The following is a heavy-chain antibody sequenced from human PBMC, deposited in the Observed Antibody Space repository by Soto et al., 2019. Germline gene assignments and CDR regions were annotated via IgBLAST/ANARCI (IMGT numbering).Heavy chain of an antibody. CDR3: ARSPYYYDSSGYWGY. J-gene: IGHJ4*02. CDR2: ISRSSNTI. CDR1: GFTFSDYY. V-gene: IGHV3-11*01. Sequence: GGSLRLSCAASGFTFSDYYMSWIRQAPGKGLEWVSYISRSSNTIYYADSVKGRFTISRDNAKNSLYLQMNSLRAEDTAVYYCARSPYYYDSSGYWGYWGQGTLVTVSS. D-gene: IGHD3-22*01.